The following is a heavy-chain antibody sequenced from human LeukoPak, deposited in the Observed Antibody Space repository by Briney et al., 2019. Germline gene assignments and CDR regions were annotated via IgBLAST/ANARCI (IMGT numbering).Heavy chain of an antibody. Sequence: GGSLRLSCAASGFTFSTYAMSWVRQAPGKGLEWVSLITRGGTDTFYEDSVKGRFTISRDNSNNTLYLHMTGLRAEDAATSYCAKGRPVRTSGWYFFDYWGQGTLVTVSS. CDR2: ITRGGTDT. CDR1: GFTFSTYA. J-gene: IGHJ4*02. CDR3: AKGRPVRTSGWYFFDY. D-gene: IGHD6-19*01. V-gene: IGHV3-23*03.